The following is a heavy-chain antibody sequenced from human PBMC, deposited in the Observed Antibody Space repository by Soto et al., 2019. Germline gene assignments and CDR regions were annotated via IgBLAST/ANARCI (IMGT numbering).Heavy chain of an antibody. CDR1: GFTFSSYG. D-gene: IGHD6-19*01. CDR3: ARGRRIAVAGTSAEYFQH. J-gene: IGHJ1*01. CDR2: IWYDGSNK. Sequence: QVQLVESGGGVVQPGRSLRLSCAASGFTFSSYGMHWVRQAPGKGLEWVAVIWYDGSNKYYADPVKGRFTISRDNSKNTLYLQMNSLRAEDTAVYYCARGRRIAVAGTSAEYFQHWGQGTLVTVSS. V-gene: IGHV3-33*01.